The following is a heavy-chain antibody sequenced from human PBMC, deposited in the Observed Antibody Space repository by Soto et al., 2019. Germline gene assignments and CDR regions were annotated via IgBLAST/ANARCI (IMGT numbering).Heavy chain of an antibody. CDR2: IYSGGST. V-gene: IGHV3-53*04. D-gene: IGHD2-21*01. CDR3: ARVNNEVGEGRDLRYYYYYMDV. J-gene: IGHJ6*03. Sequence: EVQLVESGGGLVQPGGSLRLSCAASGFTVSSNYMSWVRQAPGKGLEWVSVIYSGGSTYYADSVEGRFTISRHNSENTMYIQMISLRAEDTAVYYCARVNNEVGEGRDLRYYYYYMDVWGKGTTVTVSS. CDR1: GFTVSSNY.